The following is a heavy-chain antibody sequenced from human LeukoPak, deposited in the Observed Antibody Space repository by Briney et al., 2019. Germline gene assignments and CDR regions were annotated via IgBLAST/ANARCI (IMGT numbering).Heavy chain of an antibody. D-gene: IGHD4-17*01. V-gene: IGHV3-21*01. CDR3: ARELRGDAFDI. J-gene: IGHJ3*02. CDR1: GFTFSTYI. CDR2: IGTSTSYI. Sequence: PGGSLRLSCAASGFTFSTYIMNWVRQTPGKGLEWVSSIGTSTSYIYYADSVKGRFTISRDNAKNSLYLQMNSLRAEDTAVYYCARELRGDAFDIWGQGTMVTVSS.